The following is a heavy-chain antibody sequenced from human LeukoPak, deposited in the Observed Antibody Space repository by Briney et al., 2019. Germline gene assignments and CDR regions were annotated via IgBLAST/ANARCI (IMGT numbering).Heavy chain of an antibody. CDR3: ARGGDSSGLTDY. CDR2: IYESRST. CDR1: GGSISTHC. V-gene: IGHV4-59*11. J-gene: IGHJ4*02. Sequence: SETLSLTCTVSGGSISTHCWSWIRQPPGKGLEWIGQIYESRSTNYNPSLRSRVTISADTSKNQFSLKLNSVTAADTAVYYCARGGDSSGLTDYWGQGTLVTVSS. D-gene: IGHD3-22*01.